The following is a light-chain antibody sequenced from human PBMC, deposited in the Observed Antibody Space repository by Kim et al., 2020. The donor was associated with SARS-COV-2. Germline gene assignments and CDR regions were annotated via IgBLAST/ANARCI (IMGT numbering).Light chain of an antibody. CDR2: DAS. Sequence: EIVLTQSPATLSLSPGERATLSCRASQSVSSSLAWYQQKPGQAPRLLIYDASNRATGIPARFSGSGSGTEFTLTISSLQSEDFAVYYCQKYNNGPQTFGQGTKVDIK. V-gene: IGKV3-15*01. J-gene: IGKJ1*01. CDR1: QSVSSS. CDR3: QKYNNGPQT.